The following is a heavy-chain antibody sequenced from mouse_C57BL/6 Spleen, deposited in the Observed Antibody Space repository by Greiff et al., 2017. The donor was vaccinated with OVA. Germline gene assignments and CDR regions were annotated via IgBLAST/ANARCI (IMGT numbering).Heavy chain of an antibody. J-gene: IGHJ3*01. CDR1: GYAFSSSW. Sequence: VKLMESGPELVKPGASVKISCKASGYAFSSSWMNWVKQRPGKGLEWIGRIYPGDGDTNYNGKFKGKATLTADKSSSTAYMQLSSLTSEDSAVYFCANQSPFYYGNYVGFAYWGQGTLVTVSA. CDR2: IYPGDGDT. CDR3: ANQSPFYYGNYVGFAY. V-gene: IGHV1-82*01. D-gene: IGHD2-1*01.